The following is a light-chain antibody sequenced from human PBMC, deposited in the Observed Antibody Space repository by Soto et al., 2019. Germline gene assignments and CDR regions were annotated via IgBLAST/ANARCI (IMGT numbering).Light chain of an antibody. CDR1: SSDVGGYNY. CDR3: STYTTTSTVE. CDR2: EVS. V-gene: IGLV2-14*01. J-gene: IGLJ3*02. Sequence: QSALTQPASVSGSPGQSITISCTAASSDVGGYNYVSWYQQQPGRVPKLIIYEVSNRPSGISNRFSGSKSGNTASLTISGLQADDEANYFCSTYTTTSTVEFGGGTKLTVL.